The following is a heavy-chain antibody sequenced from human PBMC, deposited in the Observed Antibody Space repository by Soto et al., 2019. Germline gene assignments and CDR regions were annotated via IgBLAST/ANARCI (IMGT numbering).Heavy chain of an antibody. CDR3: AREATVASYSFDF. CDR1: GGTFNNYA. V-gene: IGHV1-69*13. J-gene: IGHJ4*02. CDR2: IIPIFNSA. D-gene: IGHD5-12*01. Sequence: ASVKVSCKASGGTFNNYALSWVRQAPGQGLEWMGGIIPIFNSANYAQKFQGRVTITADDSTSTAYMELRSLRPDDTAVYYCAREATVASYSFDFWGQGTLVTVSS.